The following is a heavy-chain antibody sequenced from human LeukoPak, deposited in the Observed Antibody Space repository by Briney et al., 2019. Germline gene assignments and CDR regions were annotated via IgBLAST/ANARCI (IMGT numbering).Heavy chain of an antibody. CDR3: ARDHGAAPADY. CDR1: GYTFTSYG. CDR2: IIPILGIA. Sequence: SVKVSCKASGYTFTSYGISWVRQAPGQGLEWMGRIIPILGIANYAQKFQGRVTITADKSTSTAYMELSSLRSEDTAVYYCARDHGAAPADYWGQGTLVTVSS. V-gene: IGHV1-69*04. J-gene: IGHJ4*02. D-gene: IGHD6-6*01.